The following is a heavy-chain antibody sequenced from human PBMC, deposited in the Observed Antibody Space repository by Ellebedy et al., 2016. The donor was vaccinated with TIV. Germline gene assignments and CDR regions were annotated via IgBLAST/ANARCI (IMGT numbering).Heavy chain of an antibody. J-gene: IGHJ4*02. V-gene: IGHV5-10-1*01. CDR2: IYPSNSYT. CDR1: GYSFTTYW. D-gene: IGHD3-10*01. Sequence: GESLKISCKGSGYSFTTYWIIWARQMPGRGLEWLGRIYPSNSYTTYSPSFRGHVTISADSAIGTAYLQWSSLKASDTALYVCARQSSDYYFDYWGQGTLVTVSS. CDR3: ARQSSDYYFDY.